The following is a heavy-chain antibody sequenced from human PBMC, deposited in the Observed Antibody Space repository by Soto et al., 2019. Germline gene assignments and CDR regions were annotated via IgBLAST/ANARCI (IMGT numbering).Heavy chain of an antibody. CDR1: GGSFTSNNYF. J-gene: IGHJ4*02. D-gene: IGHD5-12*01. CDR3: ARGNRLKLDY. Sequence: SETLSLTCTVSGGSFTSNNYFWGWIRQPPGKGLEWIGYMYYNGNTFYSPSLKSRVTISVDTSKNQFSLKLSSVTAADTAVYYSARGNRLKLDYWGQGTLVTVSS. V-gene: IGHV4-39*01. CDR2: MYYNGNT.